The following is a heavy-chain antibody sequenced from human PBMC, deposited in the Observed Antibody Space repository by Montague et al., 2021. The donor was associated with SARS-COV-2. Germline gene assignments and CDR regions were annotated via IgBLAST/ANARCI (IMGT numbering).Heavy chain of an antibody. CDR3: TRDYRSIVGDGLDL. Sequence: SLRLSCAASGFTFSNYDMNWVRQAPGKGPEWISYISTSAYTTSYASSVKGRFTISRDNGKNSLYLQMNSLRVEDTAVYYCTRDYRSIVGDGLDLWGQGKKVTGTS. D-gene: IGHD3-16*02. J-gene: IGHJ3*01. CDR1: GFTFSNYD. V-gene: IGHV3-48*03. CDR2: ISTSAYTT.